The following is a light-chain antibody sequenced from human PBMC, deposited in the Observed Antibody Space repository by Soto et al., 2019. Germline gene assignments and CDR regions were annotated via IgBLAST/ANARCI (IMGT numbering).Light chain of an antibody. V-gene: IGLV1-44*01. CDR1: RSNIGSNA. CDR3: AAWDDSLNAYV. Sequence: QSVLTQPPSASGTPGQRVTISCFGNRSNIGSNAVSWYQQLPGTAPKLLMYSISQRPSGVPERFSGSRSGTSASLAISGLQSEDEADYYCAAWDDSLNAYVFGTGTKLTVL. CDR2: SIS. J-gene: IGLJ1*01.